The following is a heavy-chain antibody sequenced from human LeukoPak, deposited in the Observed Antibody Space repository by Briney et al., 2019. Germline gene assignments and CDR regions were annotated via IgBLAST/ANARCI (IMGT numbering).Heavy chain of an antibody. V-gene: IGHV3-48*03. J-gene: IGHJ4*02. CDR3: ASSTPLTSFDY. CDR2: ISSSGSTI. CDR1: GFTFSSYE. Sequence: PGGSLRLSCAASGFTFSSYEMNLVRQAPGKGLEWVSYISSSGSTIYYADSVKGRFTISRDNAKNSLYLQMNSLRAEDTAVYYCASSTPLTSFDYWGQGTLVTVSS. D-gene: IGHD3-10*01.